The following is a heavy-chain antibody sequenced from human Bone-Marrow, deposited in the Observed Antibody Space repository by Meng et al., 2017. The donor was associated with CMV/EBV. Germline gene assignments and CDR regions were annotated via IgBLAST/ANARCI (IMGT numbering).Heavy chain of an antibody. CDR2: ISSSSSYI. CDR3: ATFLFGVVKSTLYYYYGMDV. J-gene: IGHJ6*02. D-gene: IGHD3-3*01. V-gene: IGHV3-21*01. Sequence: GESLKISCAASGFTFSSYSMNWVRQAPGKGLEWVSSISSSSSYIYYADSVKGRFTISRDNAKNSLYLQMNSLRAEDTAVYYCATFLFGVVKSTLYYYYGMDVWGQGTTVTVSS. CDR1: GFTFSSYS.